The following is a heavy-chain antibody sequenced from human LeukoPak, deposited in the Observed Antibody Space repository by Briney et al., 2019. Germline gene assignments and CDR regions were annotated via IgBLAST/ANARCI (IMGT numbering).Heavy chain of an antibody. V-gene: IGHV3-30*04. Sequence: GGSLRLSCVASGFTFTGHSMRWVRQAPRKGLEWVAVVAKDEKTILYADSGKGRFTISRDNSENTAYLQMTSLTVQDTVVSYCAKDIDWLAFEDWGQGNLVTVSS. CDR3: AKDIDWLAFED. D-gene: IGHD6-19*01. CDR2: VAKDEKTI. CDR1: GFTFTGHS. J-gene: IGHJ4*02.